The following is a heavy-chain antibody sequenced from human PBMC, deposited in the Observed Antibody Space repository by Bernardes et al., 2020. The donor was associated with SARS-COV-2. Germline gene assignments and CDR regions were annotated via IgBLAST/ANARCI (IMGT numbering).Heavy chain of an antibody. CDR1: GFTFSSYD. CDR2: IGTAGDT. CDR3: ARGPYCSSTSCEEDAFDI. J-gene: IGHJ3*02. V-gene: IGHV3-13*04. Sequence: GGSLRLSCAASGFTFSSYDMHWVRQATGKGLEWVSAIGTAGDTYYPGSVKGRFTISRENAKNSLYLQMNSLRAGDTAVYYCARGPYCSSTSCEEDAFDIWGQGTMVTVSS. D-gene: IGHD2-2*01.